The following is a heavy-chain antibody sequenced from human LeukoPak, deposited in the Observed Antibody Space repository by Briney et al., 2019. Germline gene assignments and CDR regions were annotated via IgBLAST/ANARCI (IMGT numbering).Heavy chain of an antibody. Sequence: GGSLRLSCAASGFTFSSYAMSWVRQAPGKGLEWVSAISGSGGSTYYADSVKGRFTISRDNSKNTLYLQMNSLRAEDTAVYYCARDLHPGPYYYYYYGMDVWGQGTTVTVSS. V-gene: IGHV3-23*01. CDR3: ARDLHPGPYYYYYYGMDV. CDR2: ISGSGGST. J-gene: IGHJ6*02. CDR1: GFTFSSYA.